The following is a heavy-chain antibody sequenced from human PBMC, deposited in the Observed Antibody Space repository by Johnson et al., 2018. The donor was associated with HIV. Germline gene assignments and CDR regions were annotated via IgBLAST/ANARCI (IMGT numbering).Heavy chain of an antibody. V-gene: IGHV3-30*02. CDR2: IVYDGSKK. Sequence: QVQLVESGGGVVQPGRSLRLSCAASGFTFSSYGMHWVRQAPGKGLEWVAFIVYDGSKKYYADSVKGRFTISRDNSKNTLYLEMNSLRAEDTAVYYCAKGSGSGWLRDAFDIWGQGTMVTVSS. J-gene: IGHJ3*02. CDR3: AKGSGSGWLRDAFDI. D-gene: IGHD6-19*01. CDR1: GFTFSSYG.